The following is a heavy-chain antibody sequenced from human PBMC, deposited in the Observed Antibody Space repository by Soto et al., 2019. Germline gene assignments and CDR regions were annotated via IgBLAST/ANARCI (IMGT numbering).Heavy chain of an antibody. CDR3: ARHAPPKAARRRWFDP. V-gene: IGHV1-8*01. CDR2: MNPNSGNT. J-gene: IGHJ5*02. D-gene: IGHD6-6*01. Sequence: QVQLVQSGAEVKKPGASVKVSCKASGYTFTSYDINWVRQATGQGLEWMGWMNPNSGNTGYAQKFQGRVTMTRNTSISTAYMELSSLRSEDTAVYYCARHAPPKAARRRWFDPWGQGTLVTVSS. CDR1: GYTFTSYD.